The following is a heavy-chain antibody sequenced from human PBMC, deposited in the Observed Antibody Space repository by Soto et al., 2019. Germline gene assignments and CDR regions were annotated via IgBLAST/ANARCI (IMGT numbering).Heavy chain of an antibody. CDR2: ISAYNGNP. D-gene: IGHD3-22*01. Sequence: ASVKVSCKASGYTFTSYGISWVRQAPGQGLEWMGWISAYNGNPNYAQKLQGRVTMTTDTSTSTAYMELRSLRSDDTAVYYCAVYYYDSSGYYPHIWGQGTLVTVSS. CDR3: AVYYYDSSGYYPHI. J-gene: IGHJ4*02. CDR1: GYTFTSYG. V-gene: IGHV1-18*01.